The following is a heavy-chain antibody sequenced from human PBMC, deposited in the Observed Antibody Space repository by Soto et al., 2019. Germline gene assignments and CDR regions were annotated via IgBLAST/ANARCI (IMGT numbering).Heavy chain of an antibody. Sequence: SETLSLTCTVSGGSISSYYWSWIRQPPGKGLEWIGYIYYSGSTNYNPSLKSRVTISVDTSKNQFSLKLSSVTAADTAVYYCARSAGRYWGQGTLVTVS. D-gene: IGHD2-15*01. CDR3: ARSAGRY. CDR2: IYYSGST. J-gene: IGHJ4*02. V-gene: IGHV4-59*01. CDR1: GGSISSYY.